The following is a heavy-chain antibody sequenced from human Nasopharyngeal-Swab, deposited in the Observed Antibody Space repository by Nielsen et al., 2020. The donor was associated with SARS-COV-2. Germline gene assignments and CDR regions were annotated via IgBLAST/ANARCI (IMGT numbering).Heavy chain of an antibody. D-gene: IGHD5-24*01. CDR1: DDSIRRSY. Sequence: SETLSLTCTVSDDSIRRSYWSWIRQPPGKGLEWIGYMYSSGSTTYNPSLKSPVSISVDTSKNQFSLKLGSVTAADTAVYYCARGGDGYRTLDYWGQGMLVTVSS. J-gene: IGHJ4*02. V-gene: IGHV4-59*01. CDR2: MYSSGST. CDR3: ARGGDGYRTLDY.